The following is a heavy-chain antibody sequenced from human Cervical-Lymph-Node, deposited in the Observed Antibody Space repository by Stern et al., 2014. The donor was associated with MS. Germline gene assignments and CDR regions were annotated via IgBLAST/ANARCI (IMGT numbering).Heavy chain of an antibody. CDR2: ISSGGSYI. D-gene: IGHD4-23*01. CDR1: GFTFSSYS. V-gene: IGHV3-21*01. Sequence: VQLVQSGGGLVKPGGSLRLSCAASGFTFSSYSMNWVRQAPGKGLEWVASISSGGSYIYYADSLKGRFTISRDNAKNSLYLQMNSLRAEDTAVYYCARGRGGNYRYYFDYWGQGTLVTVFS. CDR3: ARGRGGNYRYYFDY. J-gene: IGHJ4*02.